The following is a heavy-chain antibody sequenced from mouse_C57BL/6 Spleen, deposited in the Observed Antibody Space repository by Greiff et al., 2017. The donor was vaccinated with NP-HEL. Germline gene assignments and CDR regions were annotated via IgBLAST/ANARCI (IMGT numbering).Heavy chain of an antibody. CDR1: GYTFTSYG. V-gene: IGHV1-81*01. D-gene: IGHD3-2*02. Sequence: VKLQESGAELARPGASVKLSCKASGYTFTSYGISWVKQRTGQGLEWIGEIYPRSGNTYYNEKFKGKATLTADKSSSTAYMELRSLTSEDSAVYFCARSSAAQAEDFDYWGQGTTLTVSS. CDR3: ARSSAAQAEDFDY. J-gene: IGHJ2*01. CDR2: IYPRSGNT.